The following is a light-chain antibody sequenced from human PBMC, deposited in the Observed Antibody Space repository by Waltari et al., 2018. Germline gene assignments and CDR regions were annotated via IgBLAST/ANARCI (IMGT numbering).Light chain of an antibody. CDR3: QSADASGTLQGV. Sequence: SYELTQPPSVSVSPGQTARITCSGDALPKQYSYWYQQKPGQAPQLMKYKDTERPSGIPARFSGSNSGTTVTLTSTGVQAEDEADYYCQSADASGTLQGVFGGGTKLTVL. J-gene: IGLJ2*01. CDR1: ALPKQY. V-gene: IGLV3-25*03. CDR2: KDT.